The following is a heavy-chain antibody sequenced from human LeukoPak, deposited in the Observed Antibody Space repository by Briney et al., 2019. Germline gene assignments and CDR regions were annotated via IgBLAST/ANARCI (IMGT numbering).Heavy chain of an antibody. J-gene: IGHJ4*02. V-gene: IGHV3-23*01. Sequence: GGSLRLSCAASGFTFSSYAMSWVRQAPGKGLEWVSAISGSGGSTYYEDSVKGRFTISRDNSKNTLYLQMNSLRAEDTAVYYCAISRYSGSYPFDYWGQGTLVTVSS. CDR3: AISRYSGSYPFDY. CDR2: ISGSGGST. D-gene: IGHD1-26*01. CDR1: GFTFSSYA.